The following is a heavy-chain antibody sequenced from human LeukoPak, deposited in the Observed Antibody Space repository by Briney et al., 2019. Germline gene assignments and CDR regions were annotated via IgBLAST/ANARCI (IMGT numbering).Heavy chain of an antibody. J-gene: IGHJ4*02. CDR1: GFTFSSYA. CDR3: AKVEQQLVMEYYFDY. Sequence: GGSLRLSCAASGFTFSSYAMSWVRQAPGKGLEWVSAISGSGGSTYYADSVKGRFTISRDNSKNTLYLQMNSMRAEDTAVYYCAKVEQQLVMEYYFDYWGQGTLVTVSS. CDR2: ISGSGGST. D-gene: IGHD6-13*01. V-gene: IGHV3-23*01.